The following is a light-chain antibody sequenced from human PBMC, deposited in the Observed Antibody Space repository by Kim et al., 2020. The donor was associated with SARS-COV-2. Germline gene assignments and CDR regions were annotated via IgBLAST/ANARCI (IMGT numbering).Light chain of an antibody. CDR3: QVWNSGVV. V-gene: IGLV3-21*04. J-gene: IGLJ2*01. CDR2: FGT. Sequence: VSVAPGQPARVTCGGDTRPAFGVPWYQEKPPQAPVVVISFGTDRPSGITERFSGSTSGNTATLTISRVEAGDEADYYCQVWNSGVVFGGGTQLTVL. CDR1: TRPAFG.